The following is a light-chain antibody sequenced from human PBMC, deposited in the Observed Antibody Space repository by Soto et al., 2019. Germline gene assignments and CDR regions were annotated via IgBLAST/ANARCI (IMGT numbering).Light chain of an antibody. CDR3: SSHGGANNFYV. Sequence: QSALTQPASLSGSPGQSITISCTGTSSDIGAYDYVSWFQQHPGKAPKLMISEVNNRPSGVSNRFSGSKSGNTAYLTISGLQAEVEADYYCSSHGGANNFYVFGTGTKGTVL. J-gene: IGLJ1*01. CDR2: EVN. CDR1: SSDIGAYDY. V-gene: IGLV2-14*01.